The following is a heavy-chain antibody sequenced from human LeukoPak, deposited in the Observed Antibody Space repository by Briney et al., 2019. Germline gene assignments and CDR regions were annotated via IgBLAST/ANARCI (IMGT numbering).Heavy chain of an antibody. CDR3: ASYMMTDAFDI. Sequence: RPGGSLRLSCAASGFSFSNYGVHWVCQAPGKGLEWVAVISFDGSKKYYADSVKGRFTISRDNSKNTLYLQMNSLRAEDTAMYYCASYMMTDAFDIWGQGTMVTVSS. D-gene: IGHD3-16*01. J-gene: IGHJ3*02. CDR2: ISFDGSKK. CDR1: GFSFSNYG. V-gene: IGHV3-30*03.